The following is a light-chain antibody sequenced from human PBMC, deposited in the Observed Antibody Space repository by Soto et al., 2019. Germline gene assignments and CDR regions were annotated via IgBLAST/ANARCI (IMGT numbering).Light chain of an antibody. CDR3: QQSYSGPLT. J-gene: IGKJ4*01. CDR2: AAY. Sequence: DIQMTQSPSSLSASVGDRVTITCRASQSISSYLNWYQHKPGKDPKVLIYAAYSLQSGVPSRFSGIGSGADFTHSISSLQPEDFATYYGQQSYSGPLTFGGGTKGEIK. CDR1: QSISSY. V-gene: IGKV1-39*01.